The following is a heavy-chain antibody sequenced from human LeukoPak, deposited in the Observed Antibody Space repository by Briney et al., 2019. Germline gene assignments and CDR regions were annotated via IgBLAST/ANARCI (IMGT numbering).Heavy chain of an antibody. D-gene: IGHD3-3*02. CDR1: GYSFSTYW. CDR2: IYPGDSDP. J-gene: IGHJ4*02. CDR3: ARVGLSTYHFDY. Sequence: GESLKISCKGSGYSFSTYWIGWVRQMPGKGLEWMGIIYPGDSDPRYSPSFQGQVTTAVDKSISTAYLQWSSLKASDTAMYYCARVGLSTYHFDYWGQGTLVTVSS. V-gene: IGHV5-51*01.